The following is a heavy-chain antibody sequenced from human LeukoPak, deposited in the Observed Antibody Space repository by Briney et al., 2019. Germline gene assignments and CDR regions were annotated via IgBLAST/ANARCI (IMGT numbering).Heavy chain of an antibody. D-gene: IGHD6-19*01. CDR3: ARVHAVGLFDY. CDR1: GFTFSSYE. V-gene: IGHV3-21*01. CDR2: ISSSSSYI. Sequence: GGSLRLSCAASGFTFSSYEMNWVRQAPGKGLEWVSSISSSSSYIYYADSVKGRFTISRDNAKNSLYLQMNSLRAEDTAVYYCARVHAVGLFDYWGQGTLVTVSS. J-gene: IGHJ4*02.